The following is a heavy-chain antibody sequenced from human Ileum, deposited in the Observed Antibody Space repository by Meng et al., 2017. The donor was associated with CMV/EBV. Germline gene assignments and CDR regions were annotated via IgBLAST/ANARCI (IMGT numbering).Heavy chain of an antibody. Sequence: GESLKISCAASGFSFSTYAMSWVRQAPGKGLEWVSAISGSGSSTYSADSVTGRFTISRDNSKNTLYLQMNSLRADDTAVYYCAKDNGYGGSYFDFWGQGSLVNVSS. CDR3: AKDNGYGGSYFDF. CDR1: GFSFSTYA. D-gene: IGHD1-26*01. V-gene: IGHV3-23*01. CDR2: ISGSGSST. J-gene: IGHJ4*02.